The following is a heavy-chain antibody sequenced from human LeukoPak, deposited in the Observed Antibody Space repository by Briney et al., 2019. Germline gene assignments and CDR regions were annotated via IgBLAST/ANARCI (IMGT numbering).Heavy chain of an antibody. Sequence: SETLSLTCTVSGGSISSGGYYWSWIRQPPGKGLEWIGYIYYRGSTYYNPSLKSRVTISVDRSKNQFSLKLSSLTAADTAVYYCARDYPSGGFDSWGQGTLVTVSS. V-gene: IGHV4-30-2*01. J-gene: IGHJ4*02. CDR3: ARDYPSGGFDS. CDR1: GGSISSGGYY. CDR2: IYYRGST.